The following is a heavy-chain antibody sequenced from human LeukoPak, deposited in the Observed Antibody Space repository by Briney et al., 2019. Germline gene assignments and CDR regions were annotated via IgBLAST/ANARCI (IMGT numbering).Heavy chain of an antibody. CDR2: IYTSGST. D-gene: IGHD3-22*01. CDR3: ARGTYYYDSRARNWFDP. Sequence: SQTLSLTCTVSGGSISSGNYYWNWIRQPAGKKLEWIGRIYTSGSTNYNPSLKSRVTISVDTSKNQFSLKLSSVTAADTAVYYCARGTYYYDSRARNWFDPWGQGTLVTVSS. V-gene: IGHV4-61*02. J-gene: IGHJ5*02. CDR1: GGSISSGNYY.